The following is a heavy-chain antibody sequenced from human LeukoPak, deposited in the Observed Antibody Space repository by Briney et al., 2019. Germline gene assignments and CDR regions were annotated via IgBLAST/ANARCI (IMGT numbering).Heavy chain of an antibody. Sequence: ASVKVSCKASGGTFSSYAISWVRQAPGQGLERMGRIIPILGIANYAQKFQGRVTITADKSTSTAYMELSSLRSEDTAVYYCARDKVGDYDSSGYYWGVYYFDYWGQGTLVTVSS. V-gene: IGHV1-69*04. D-gene: IGHD3-22*01. J-gene: IGHJ4*02. CDR2: IIPILGIA. CDR1: GGTFSSYA. CDR3: ARDKVGDYDSSGYYWGVYYFDY.